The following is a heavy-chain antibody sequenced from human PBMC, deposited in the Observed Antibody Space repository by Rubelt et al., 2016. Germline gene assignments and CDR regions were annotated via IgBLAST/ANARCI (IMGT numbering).Heavy chain of an antibody. CDR2: SSYSGST. CDR1: GGSISSYY. J-gene: IGHJ4*02. CDR3: ARGRNPDY. Sequence: GGSISSYYWSWIRQPPGKGLEWIGYSSYSGSTNYNPSLKSRVAMSVDTSKNQFSLKLSSVTAADTAVYYCARGRNPDYWGQGTLVTVSS. D-gene: IGHD1-14*01. V-gene: IGHV4-59*12.